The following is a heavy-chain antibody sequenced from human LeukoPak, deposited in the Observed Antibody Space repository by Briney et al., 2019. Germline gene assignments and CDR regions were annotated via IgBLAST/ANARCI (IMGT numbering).Heavy chain of an antibody. V-gene: IGHV3-30*18. Sequence: GGSLRLSCAASGFTFSSYGMHWVRQAPGKGLKWVAVISYDGSNKYYADSVKGRFTISRDNSKNTLYLQMNSLRAEDTAVYYCAKDLFGGSYYRSGFDIWGQGTMVTVSS. CDR2: ISYDGSNK. J-gene: IGHJ3*02. D-gene: IGHD1-26*01. CDR3: AKDLFGGSYYRSGFDI. CDR1: GFTFSSYG.